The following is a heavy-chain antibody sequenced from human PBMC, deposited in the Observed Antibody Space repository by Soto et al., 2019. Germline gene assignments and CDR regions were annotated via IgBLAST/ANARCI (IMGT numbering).Heavy chain of an antibody. D-gene: IGHD3-16*01. CDR2: SIPIFGTA. Sequence: QVQLVQSGTEVKKPGSSVRVSCKASGGTSNRFAFSWVRQAPGQGLEWMGGSIPIFGTANYAPRFQGRATITADESTSTGYMALSGLRSDDTATYYCATGRGSGGFDSWGQGTQVLVSS. J-gene: IGHJ4*02. V-gene: IGHV1-69*01. CDR3: ATGRGSGGFDS. CDR1: GGTSNRFA.